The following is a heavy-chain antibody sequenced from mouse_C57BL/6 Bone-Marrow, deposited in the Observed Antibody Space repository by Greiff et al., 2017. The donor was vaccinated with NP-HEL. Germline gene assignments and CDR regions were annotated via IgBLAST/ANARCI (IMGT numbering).Heavy chain of an antibody. J-gene: IGHJ3*01. CDR1: GFTFSSYA. V-gene: IGHV5-9-1*02. CDR3: TREEYYGSPFAY. D-gene: IGHD1-1*01. CDR2: ISSGGDYI. Sequence: EVKLVESGEGLVKPGGSLKLSCAASGFTFSSYAMSWVRQTPEKRLEWVAYISSGGDYIYYADTVKGRFTISRDNARNTLYLQMSSLKSEDTAMYYCTREEYYGSPFAYWGQGTLVTVSA.